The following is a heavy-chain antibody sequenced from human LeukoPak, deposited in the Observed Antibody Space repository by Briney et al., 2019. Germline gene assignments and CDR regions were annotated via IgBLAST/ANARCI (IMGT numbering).Heavy chain of an antibody. J-gene: IGHJ6*02. D-gene: IGHD1-26*01. CDR2: INHSGST. CDR3: VRDQSTVPEATYALDV. Sequence: SETLSLTCAVYGGSFSGYYWSWIRQPPGKGLEWIGEINHSGSTNYNPSLKSRVTISVDTSKNQFSLKLSSVTAADTAVYYCVRDQSTVPEATYALDVWGQGTTVTVS. V-gene: IGHV4-34*01. CDR1: GGSFSGYY.